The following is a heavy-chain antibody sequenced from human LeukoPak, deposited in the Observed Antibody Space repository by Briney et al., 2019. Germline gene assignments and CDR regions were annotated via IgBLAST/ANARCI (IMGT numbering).Heavy chain of an antibody. J-gene: IGHJ4*02. D-gene: IGHD1-26*01. Sequence: ASVKVSCKASGYTFTSYDITWVRQGTGQGLEWMGWMNPNSGNTGYAQRFQGRVTITRNTSISTAYMELSSLRSEDTAVYYCAGRGGSYTDYWGQGNLVTVSS. V-gene: IGHV1-8*03. CDR3: AGRGGSYTDY. CDR2: MNPNSGNT. CDR1: GYTFTSYD.